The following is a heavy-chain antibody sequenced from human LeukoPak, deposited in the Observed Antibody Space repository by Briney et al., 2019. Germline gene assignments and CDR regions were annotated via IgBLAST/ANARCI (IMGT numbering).Heavy chain of an antibody. Sequence: PSETLSLTCTVSCGSISDNYWTWVRQPPGKGLEWIGYIYYSGSTNYNPSLKSRFTISVVTSRNHFSLKLSYLTAADTAVYYCARLLDYDSSGYPDPFDIWGQGTMVTVSS. CDR2: IYYSGST. CDR3: ARLLDYDSSGYPDPFDI. J-gene: IGHJ3*02. V-gene: IGHV4-59*01. D-gene: IGHD3-22*01. CDR1: CGSISDNY.